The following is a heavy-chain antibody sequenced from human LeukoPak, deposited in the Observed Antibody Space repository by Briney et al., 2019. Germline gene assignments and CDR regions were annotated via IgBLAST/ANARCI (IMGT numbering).Heavy chain of an antibody. CDR3: ARDLSGITGATGYFDY. V-gene: IGHV4-59*12. CDR1: GGSISSYY. Sequence: SETLSLTCTVSGGSISSYYWSWIRQPPGKGLEWIGYIYYSGSTNYNPSLKSRVTISVDKSKNQFSLKLSSVTAADTAVYYCARDLSGITGATGYFDYWGQGTLVTVSS. D-gene: IGHD1-7*01. CDR2: IYYSGST. J-gene: IGHJ4*02.